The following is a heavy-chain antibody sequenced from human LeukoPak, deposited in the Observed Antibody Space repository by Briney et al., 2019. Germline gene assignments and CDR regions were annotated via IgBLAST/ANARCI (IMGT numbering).Heavy chain of an antibody. CDR3: AREQSGTRGWYTVDY. V-gene: IGHV3-23*01. D-gene: IGHD6-19*01. J-gene: IGHJ4*02. CDR2: IRGNSERT. CDR1: GFSFSAYA. Sequence: PGGSLRLSCVASGFSFSAYAITWVRRAPGKGMEWVSAIRGNSERTYYADSVRGRFTISRDNSKDTSYLQISSLRVEDTAVYYCAREQSGTRGWYTVDYWGQGTLVAVSS.